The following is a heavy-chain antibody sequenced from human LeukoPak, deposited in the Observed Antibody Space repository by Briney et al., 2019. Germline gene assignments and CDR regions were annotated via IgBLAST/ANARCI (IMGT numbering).Heavy chain of an antibody. CDR3: TRGPLWVKERLFDP. Sequence: SETLSLTCAVYGGSFSGYYWSWVRQPPGKGLEWIGEINRSGSTNYIPSLKSRVTISLDTSKNQFSLKVTSVTAADTAIYYCTRGPLWVKERLFDPWGQGTLVTVSS. J-gene: IGHJ5*02. V-gene: IGHV4-34*01. D-gene: IGHD3-16*01. CDR2: INRSGST. CDR1: GGSFSGYY.